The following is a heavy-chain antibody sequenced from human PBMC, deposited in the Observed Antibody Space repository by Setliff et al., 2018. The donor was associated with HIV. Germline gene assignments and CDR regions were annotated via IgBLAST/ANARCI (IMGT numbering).Heavy chain of an antibody. J-gene: IGHJ6*03. CDR1: GYMFIAYG. CDR2: IGPYNGRT. CDR3: ARVGIQLWYPSYYYYYMDV. D-gene: IGHD5-18*01. V-gene: IGHV1-18*01. Sequence: ASVKVSCKTSGYMFIAYGMSWVRRAPGQGLEWMGWIGPYNGRTEYAQEFQGRVTITADKSTSTAYMELSSLRSEDTAVYYCARVGIQLWYPSYYYYYMDVWGKGTTVTVSS.